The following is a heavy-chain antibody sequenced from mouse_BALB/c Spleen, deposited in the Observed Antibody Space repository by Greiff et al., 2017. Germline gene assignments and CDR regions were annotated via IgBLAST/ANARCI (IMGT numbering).Heavy chain of an antibody. CDR1: GYSITSGYY. J-gene: IGHJ2*01. CDR2: ISYDGSN. V-gene: IGHV3-6*02. CDR3: ARSNWGYFDY. Sequence: EVKLLESGPGLVKPSQSLSLTCSVTGYSITSGYYWNWIRQFPGNKLEWMGYISYDGSNNYNPSLKNRFSITRDTSKNQFFLKLNSVTTEDTATYYCARSNWGYFDYWGQGTTLTVSS. D-gene: IGHD4-1*01.